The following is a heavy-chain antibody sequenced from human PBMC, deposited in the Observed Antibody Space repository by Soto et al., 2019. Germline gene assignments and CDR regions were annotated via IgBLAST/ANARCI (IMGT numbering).Heavy chain of an antibody. D-gene: IGHD4-17*01. CDR1: GVSISSYF. Sequence: SETLSLTCTVSGVSISSYFWSWIRQPPGKGLEWIGYLFCSGSTNYNPSLKSRVTISVDTSKNQFSLKLSSVTAADTAVYYCARSRYGAVTNPYYIDFWGQGTLVTVSS. V-gene: IGHV4-59*01. CDR2: LFCSGST. CDR3: ARSRYGAVTNPYYIDF. J-gene: IGHJ4*02.